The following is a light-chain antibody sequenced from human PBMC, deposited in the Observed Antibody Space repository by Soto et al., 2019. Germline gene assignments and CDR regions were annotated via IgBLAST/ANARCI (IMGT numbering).Light chain of an antibody. J-gene: IGKJ1*01. Sequence: PGERATLSCRASQSVNANYFAWYQQKPGQAPRLLIYGISSRPTGIPDRFSGSGSGRDFTLTISRLEPEDFAVYYCEQYGSSPRTFGQGTKVEI. CDR3: EQYGSSPRT. CDR2: GIS. V-gene: IGKV3-20*01. CDR1: QSVNANY.